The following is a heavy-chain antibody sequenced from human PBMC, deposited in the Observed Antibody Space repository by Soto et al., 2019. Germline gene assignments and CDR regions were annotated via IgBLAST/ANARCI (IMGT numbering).Heavy chain of an antibody. V-gene: IGHV3-30*18. Sequence: QVQLVESGGGVVQPGRSLRLSWAASGFTFSSYGMHWVRQAPGKGLEWVAVISHDGSNKYYADSVKGRFTISRDNSKNTLYLQMHSTRAEDTAGYYCGKGWYYYDSSGYESFVYWVQGTLVTVSS. D-gene: IGHD3-22*01. CDR3: GKGWYYYDSSGYESFVY. CDR2: ISHDGSNK. CDR1: GFTFSSYG. J-gene: IGHJ4*02.